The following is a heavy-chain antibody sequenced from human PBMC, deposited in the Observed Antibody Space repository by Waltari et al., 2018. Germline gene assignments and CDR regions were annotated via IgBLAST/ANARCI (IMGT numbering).Heavy chain of an antibody. V-gene: IGHV3-23*03. CDR1: GFTFSSYA. J-gene: IGHJ4*02. Sequence: EVQLLESGGGLVQPGGSLRLSCAASGFTFSSYAMSWVRQAPGKGLEWVSVIYSGGSSTYYADSVKGRFTISRDNSKNTLYLQMNSLRAEDTAVYYCAKDRDYYGSGSYPIFDYWGQGTLVTVSS. D-gene: IGHD3-10*01. CDR2: IYSGGSST. CDR3: AKDRDYYGSGSYPIFDY.